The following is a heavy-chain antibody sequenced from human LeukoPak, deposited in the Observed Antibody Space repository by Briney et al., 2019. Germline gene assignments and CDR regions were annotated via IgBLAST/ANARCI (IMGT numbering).Heavy chain of an antibody. D-gene: IGHD3-10*01. J-gene: IGHJ4*02. CDR1: GGSISSGDYY. Sequence: SQTLSLTCTVSGGSISSGDYYWSWIRQPPGKGLEWIGYIYYSGSTYYHPSLKSRVTISLDTSKNQFSLRLTSVTAADTAVYYCARAIASSGSRLFDYWGQGTLVTVSS. CDR2: IYYSGST. V-gene: IGHV4-30-4*01. CDR3: ARAIASSGSRLFDY.